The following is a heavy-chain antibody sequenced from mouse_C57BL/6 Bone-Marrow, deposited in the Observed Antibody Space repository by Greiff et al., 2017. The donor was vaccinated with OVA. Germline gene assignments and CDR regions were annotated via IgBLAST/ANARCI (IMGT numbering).Heavy chain of an antibody. CDR2: IDPSDSYT. V-gene: IGHV1-59*01. CDR1: GYTFTSYW. D-gene: IGHD1-1*02. CDR3: ARWTMLRYFDV. J-gene: IGHJ1*03. Sequence: QVQLQQPGAELVRPGTSVKLSCKASGYTFTSYWMHWVKQRPGHGLEWIGVIDPSDSYTNYNQKFKGKATLTVDTSSSTAYMQLSSLTSEDSAVYYCARWTMLRYFDVWGTGTTVTVSS.